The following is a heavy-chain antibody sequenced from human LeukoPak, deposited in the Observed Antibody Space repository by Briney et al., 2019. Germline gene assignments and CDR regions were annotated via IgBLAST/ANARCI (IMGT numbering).Heavy chain of an antibody. V-gene: IGHV4-59*01. J-gene: IGHJ5*02. CDR1: GGSISSYY. Sequence: SETLSLTCTVSGGSISSYYWSWIQQPPGKGLEWIGYIYYSGSTNYNPSLKSRVTISVDTSKNQFSLKLSSVTAADTAVYYCARRAARPNNWFDPWGQGTLVTVSS. CDR2: IYYSGST. D-gene: IGHD6-6*01. CDR3: ARRAARPNNWFDP.